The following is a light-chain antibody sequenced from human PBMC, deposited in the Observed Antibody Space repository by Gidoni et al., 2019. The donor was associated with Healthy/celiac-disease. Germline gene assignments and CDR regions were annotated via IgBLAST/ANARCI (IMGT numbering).Light chain of an antibody. CDR1: SSNIGNNY. CDR2: DNN. CDR3: GTWDSSLSAVV. Sequence: QSLLTQPPSVSAAPGQKVTISCSGSSSNIGNNYVSLYQQLPVTVLKLPIYDNNKRPSGIPDRFSGSKSGTSATLCITGLQTGDEADYYCGTWDSSLSAVVFGGGTKLTVL. J-gene: IGLJ2*01. V-gene: IGLV1-51*01.